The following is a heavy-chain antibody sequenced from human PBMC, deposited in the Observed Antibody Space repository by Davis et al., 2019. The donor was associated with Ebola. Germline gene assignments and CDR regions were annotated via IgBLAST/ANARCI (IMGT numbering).Heavy chain of an antibody. CDR3: ADLYCSSGTCYFDY. V-gene: IGHV3-48*04. CDR2: ISSSSSTI. D-gene: IGHD2-2*01. J-gene: IGHJ4*02. CDR1: GFTFSSYS. Sequence: GESLKISCAASGFTFSSYSMNWVRQAPGKGLEWVSYISSSSSTIYYADSVKGRFTISRDNAKNSLYLQMNSLRAEDTATYYCADLYCSSGTCYFDYWGQGTLVTVSS.